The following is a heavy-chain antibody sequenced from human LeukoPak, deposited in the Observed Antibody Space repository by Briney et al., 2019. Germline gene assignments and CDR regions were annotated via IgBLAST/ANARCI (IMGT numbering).Heavy chain of an antibody. J-gene: IGHJ4*02. Sequence: GGSLRLSCAASGFTFSSYSMNWVRQAPGKGLEWVSSITSSSSYMYYADSVKGRFTISRDNAKNSLYLQMNSLRAENTAVYYCASRDFYDSSGYYLYYFDYWGQGTLVTVSS. CDR1: GFTFSSYS. D-gene: IGHD3-22*01. V-gene: IGHV3-21*01. CDR3: ASRDFYDSSGYYLYYFDY. CDR2: ITSSSSYM.